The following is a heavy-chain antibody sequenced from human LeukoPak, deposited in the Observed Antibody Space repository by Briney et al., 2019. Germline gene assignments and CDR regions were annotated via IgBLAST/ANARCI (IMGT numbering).Heavy chain of an antibody. Sequence: SQTLCLTCTVSGGSMSSGGYYWSWIRQHPGKGLEWIGYIYYSGSTYYNPSLKSRVTISVDTSKNQFSLKLSSVTAADTAVYYSARAYSSSWYFDYWGQGTLVTVSS. CDR1: GGSMSSGGYY. J-gene: IGHJ4*02. CDR3: ARAYSSSWYFDY. V-gene: IGHV4-31*03. CDR2: IYYSGST. D-gene: IGHD6-13*01.